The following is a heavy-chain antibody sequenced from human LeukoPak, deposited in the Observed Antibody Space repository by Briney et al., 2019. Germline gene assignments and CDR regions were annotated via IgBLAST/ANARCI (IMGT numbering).Heavy chain of an antibody. J-gene: IGHJ5*02. CDR3: ARGGVTIFGVVTSSWFDP. D-gene: IGHD3-3*01. V-gene: IGHV1-46*01. CDR2: INPSGGSK. CDR1: GYTFTSYY. Sequence: ASVKVSCKASGYTFTSYYMHWVRQAPGQGLEWMGIINPSGGSKSYAQKFQGRVTMTRDTSTSTVYMELSSLRSEHTAVYYCARGGVTIFGVVTSSWFDPWGQGTLVTVSS.